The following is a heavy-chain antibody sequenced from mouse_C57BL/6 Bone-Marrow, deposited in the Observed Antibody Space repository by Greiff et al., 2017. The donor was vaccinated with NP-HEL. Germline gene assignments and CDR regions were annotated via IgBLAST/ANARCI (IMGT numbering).Heavy chain of an antibody. Sequence: DVQLVESGGGLVQPKGSLKLSCAASGFSFNTYAMNWVRQAPGKGLEWVARIRSKSNNYATYYADSVKDRFTISRDDSESMLYLQMNNLKTEDTAMYYCQYSNLYFDYWGQGTTLTVSS. J-gene: IGHJ2*01. D-gene: IGHD2-5*01. V-gene: IGHV10-1*01. CDR2: IRSKSNNYAT. CDR3: QYSNLYFDY. CDR1: GFSFNTYA.